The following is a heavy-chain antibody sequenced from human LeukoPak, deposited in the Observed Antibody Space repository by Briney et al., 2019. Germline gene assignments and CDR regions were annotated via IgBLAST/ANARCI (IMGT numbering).Heavy chain of an antibody. CDR3: ARAGAPSSYSSGWYANDY. CDR1: GYTFTGYY. Sequence: GASVKVSCTASGYTFTGYYMHWVRQAPGQGLEWMGWINPNSGGTNYAQKFQGRVTMTRDTSISTAYMELSRLRSDDTAVYYCARAGAPSSYSSGWYANDYWGQGTLVTVSS. V-gene: IGHV1-2*02. D-gene: IGHD6-19*01. J-gene: IGHJ4*02. CDR2: INPNSGGT.